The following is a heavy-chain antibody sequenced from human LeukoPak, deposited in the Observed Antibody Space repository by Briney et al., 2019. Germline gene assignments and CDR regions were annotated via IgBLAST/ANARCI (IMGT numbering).Heavy chain of an antibody. CDR2: IYYSGST. CDR3: ARGLRNYYGSGSYYNFGAFDI. D-gene: IGHD3-10*01. J-gene: IGHJ3*02. V-gene: IGHV4-59*01. Sequence: SETLSLTCTVSGGSISSYYWSWIRQPPGKGLEWTGYIYYSGSTNYNPSLKSRVTISVDTSKNQFSLKLSSVTAADTAVYYCARGLRNYYGSGSYYNFGAFDIWGQGTVVTVSS. CDR1: GGSISSYY.